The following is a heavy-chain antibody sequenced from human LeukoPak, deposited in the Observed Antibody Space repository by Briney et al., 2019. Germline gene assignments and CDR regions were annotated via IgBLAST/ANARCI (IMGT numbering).Heavy chain of an antibody. CDR2: IYYSGST. Sequence: PSETLSLTCTVPGGSISSYYWSWIRQPPGKGLERIGYIYYSGSTNYNPSLKSQVTISVDTSKNQFSLKLSSVTAADTAVYYCARTPVGYCSSTSCRYYYYYMDVWGKGTTVTVSS. CDR3: ARTPVGYCSSTSCRYYYYYMDV. CDR1: GGSISSYY. J-gene: IGHJ6*03. D-gene: IGHD2-2*01. V-gene: IGHV4-59*01.